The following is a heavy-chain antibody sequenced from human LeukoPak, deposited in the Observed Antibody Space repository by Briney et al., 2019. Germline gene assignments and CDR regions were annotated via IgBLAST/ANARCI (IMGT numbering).Heavy chain of an antibody. Sequence: SVKVSCKASGGTFSSYAISWVRQAPGQGLEWMGGIIPIFGTANYAQKFQGRVTITADESTGTAYMELSSLRSEDTAVYYCARENCSGGSCYSGFDYWGQGTLVTVSS. CDR3: ARENCSGGSCYSGFDY. J-gene: IGHJ4*02. CDR1: GGTFSSYA. V-gene: IGHV1-69*01. CDR2: IIPIFGTA. D-gene: IGHD2-15*01.